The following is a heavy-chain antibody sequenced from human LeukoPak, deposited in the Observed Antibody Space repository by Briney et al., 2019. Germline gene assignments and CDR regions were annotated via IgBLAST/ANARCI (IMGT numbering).Heavy chain of an antibody. D-gene: IGHD3-22*01. Sequence: GGSLRLSCAASGFTLSNYWMHWVRQAPGKGLVWVSRINSDGSSTSYADSVKGRFTISRDNAKNMLYLQMNSLRAEDTAVYYCSTTPYYDSGGYYYSYWGQGTLVTVSS. CDR2: INSDGSST. CDR3: STTPYYDSGGYYYSY. CDR1: GFTLSNYW. J-gene: IGHJ4*02. V-gene: IGHV3-74*01.